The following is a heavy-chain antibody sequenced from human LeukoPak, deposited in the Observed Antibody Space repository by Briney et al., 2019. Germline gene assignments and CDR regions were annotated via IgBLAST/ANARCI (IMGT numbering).Heavy chain of an antibody. D-gene: IGHD6-6*01. CDR3: ARRNSIAARRGDFDY. CDR1: GYTFTGYY. J-gene: IGHJ4*02. CDR2: INPNSGGT. Sequence: ASVKVSCKASGYTFTGYYMHWVRQAPGQGLEWMGWINPNSGGTNYAQEFQGRVTMTRDTSISTAYMELSRLRSDDTAVYYCARRNSIAARRGDFDYWGQGTLVTVSS. V-gene: IGHV1-2*02.